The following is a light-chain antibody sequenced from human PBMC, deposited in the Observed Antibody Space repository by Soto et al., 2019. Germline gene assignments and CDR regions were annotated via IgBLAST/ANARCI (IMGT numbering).Light chain of an antibody. CDR2: WAS. CDR3: KQYHSDQIT. V-gene: IGKV4-1*01. CDR1: QSVLSNSNNKNY. Sequence: DFVMTQSPDSLAVSLGERATINCKASQSVLSNSNNKNYLAWFQQKSGQPPKLLIYWASTRQSGVPDRFSGTGSATDFTLTLSSMQAEDVAVYDCKQYHSDQITVGQETRREIK. J-gene: IGKJ5*01.